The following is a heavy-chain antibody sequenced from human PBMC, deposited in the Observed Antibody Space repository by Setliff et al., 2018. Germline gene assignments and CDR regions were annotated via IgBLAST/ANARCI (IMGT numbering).Heavy chain of an antibody. CDR2: IKQDGSEK. J-gene: IGHJ5*02. Sequence: GGSLRLSCAASGFTFSSYWMSWVRQAPGKGLEWVSNIKQDGSEKHYVDSVKGRFTISRDNAKNSLYLQLNSLRAEDTAVYYCSTRTVAARSLDTWGQGTPVTVSS. V-gene: IGHV3-7*01. CDR3: STRTVAARSLDT. D-gene: IGHD6-13*01. CDR1: GFTFSSYW.